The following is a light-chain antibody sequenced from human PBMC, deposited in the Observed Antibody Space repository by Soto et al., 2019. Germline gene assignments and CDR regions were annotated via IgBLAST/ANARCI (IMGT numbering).Light chain of an antibody. Sequence: QSALTQPASMSGSPGQSITISCTGTSIEVGGYNHVAWYQQHPGKAPKLIIYDVSNRPSGVSNRFSGSKSGNTASLTISGLQAEDEADYYCSSNTGSSTTPVVFGGGTKLTVL. CDR2: DVS. V-gene: IGLV2-14*01. CDR3: SSNTGSSTTPVV. CDR1: SIEVGGYNH. J-gene: IGLJ2*01.